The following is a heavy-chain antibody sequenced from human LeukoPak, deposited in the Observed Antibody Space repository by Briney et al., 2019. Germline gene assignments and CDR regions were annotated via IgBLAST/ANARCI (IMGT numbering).Heavy chain of an antibody. D-gene: IGHD3-22*01. CDR1: GGSFSGYY. CDR2: INHSGST. V-gene: IGHV4-34*01. CDR3: ARGHDSSGYYYYFDY. J-gene: IGHJ4*02. Sequence: SETLSLTCAVYGGSFSGYYWSWIRQPPGKGLEWIGEINHSGSTDYNPSLKSRVTISVDTSKNQFSLKLSSVTAADTAVYYCARGHDSSGYYYYFDYWGQGTQVTVSS.